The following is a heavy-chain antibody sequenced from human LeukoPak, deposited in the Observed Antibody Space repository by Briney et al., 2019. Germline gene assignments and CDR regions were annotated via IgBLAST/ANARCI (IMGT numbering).Heavy chain of an antibody. V-gene: IGHV1-69*05. CDR3: GRAFSIRLPGGQPFNY. CDR1: GGTFSSYA. CDR2: IIPIFGTA. Sequence: ASVKVSCKASGGTFSSYAISWVRQAPGQGLEWMGGIIPIFGTANYAQKFQGRVTITTDESTSTAYMELSSLRSEDSAVYYCGRAFSIRLPGGQPFNYWGQGTLVTVSS. J-gene: IGHJ4*02. D-gene: IGHD1-14*01.